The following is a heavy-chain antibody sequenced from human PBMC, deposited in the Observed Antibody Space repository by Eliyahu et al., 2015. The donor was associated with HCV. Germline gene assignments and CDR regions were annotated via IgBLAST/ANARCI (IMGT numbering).Heavy chain of an antibody. J-gene: IGHJ2*01. D-gene: IGHD3/OR15-3a*01. CDR2: IXYDGNT. CDR1: GGSISTYY. Sequence: QEQLQESGPRLVKPSETLSLXCTVXGGSISTYYXTWIRQPPGKGXEWIXYIXYDGNTFYNPSLESRVTISVDPSNNLFSLKLTSVTAADTAIYYCARGPRWTGYYLEGDWYFDVWGRGTLVTVSS. CDR3: ARGPRWTGYYLEGDWYFDV. V-gene: IGHV4-59*01.